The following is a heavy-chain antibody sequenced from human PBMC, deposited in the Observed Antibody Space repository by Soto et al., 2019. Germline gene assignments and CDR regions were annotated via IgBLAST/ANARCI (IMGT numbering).Heavy chain of an antibody. D-gene: IGHD2-15*01. CDR2: IYYSGST. CDR1: GGSISSYY. V-gene: IGHV4-59*01. J-gene: IGHJ4*02. CDR3: AGTRGYCSGGSCPTVVDY. Sequence: SETQSLTCTVSGGSISSYYWGWIRQSPGKGLEWIGSIYYSGSTNYNPSLKSRVTISVDTSKNQFSLKLSSVTAADTAVYYCAGTRGYCSGGSCPTVVDYWGQGTLVTVSS.